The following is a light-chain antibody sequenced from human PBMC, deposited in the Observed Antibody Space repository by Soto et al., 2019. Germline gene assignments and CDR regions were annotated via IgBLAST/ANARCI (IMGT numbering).Light chain of an antibody. CDR2: GAS. Sequence: EIVLTQSPATLSLSPGERATLSCRASQSVSSYLAWYQQKPGQAPRLLIYGASNRATGIPARFSGSGSGTDSTITISSLAPEDFAVYYCQQRSNWPFTFGQGTRLEIK. CDR1: QSVSSY. J-gene: IGKJ5*01. CDR3: QQRSNWPFT. V-gene: IGKV3-11*01.